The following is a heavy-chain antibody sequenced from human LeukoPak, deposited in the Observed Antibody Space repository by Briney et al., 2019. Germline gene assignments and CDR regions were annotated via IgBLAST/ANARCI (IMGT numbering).Heavy chain of an antibody. CDR3: AKAPYDNYYYYMGV. Sequence: PGGSLRLSCAASAFSFSDYHMSWIRQAPGKGLEWVSYMSGSGSTISYADSVKGRFTISRDNSKNTLYLQMDSLRAEDTAVYYCAKAPYDNYYYYMGVWGKGTTVTVSS. J-gene: IGHJ6*03. V-gene: IGHV3-11*01. D-gene: IGHD5-12*01. CDR2: MSGSGSTI. CDR1: AFSFSDYH.